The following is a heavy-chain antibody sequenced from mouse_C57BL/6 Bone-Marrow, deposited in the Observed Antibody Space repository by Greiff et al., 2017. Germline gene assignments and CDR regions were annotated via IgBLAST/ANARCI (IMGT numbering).Heavy chain of an antibody. CDR2: IDPENGDT. Sequence: EVKVVEPGAELVRPGASVKLSCTASGFNIKDDYMHWVKQRPEQGLEWIGWIDPENGDTEYASKFQGKATITADTSSNTAYLQLSSLTSEDTAVYYCTLITTVVATDYWGQGTTLTVSS. D-gene: IGHD1-1*01. V-gene: IGHV14-4*01. CDR3: TLITTVVATDY. CDR1: GFNIKDDY. J-gene: IGHJ2*01.